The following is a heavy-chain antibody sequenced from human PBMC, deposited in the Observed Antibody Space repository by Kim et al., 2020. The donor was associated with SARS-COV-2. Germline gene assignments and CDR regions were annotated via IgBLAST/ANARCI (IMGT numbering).Heavy chain of an antibody. Sequence: TTYSPSFRGQVTISADKSIDTAYLQFSSLKASDTATYFCARRLGGKGYFDSWGQGTLVIVSS. CDR2: T. CDR3: ARRLGGKGYFDS. D-gene: IGHD3-9*01. J-gene: IGHJ4*02. V-gene: IGHV5-51*01.